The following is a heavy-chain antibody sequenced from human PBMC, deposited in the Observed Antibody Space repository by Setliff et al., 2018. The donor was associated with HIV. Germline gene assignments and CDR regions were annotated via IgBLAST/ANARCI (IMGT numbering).Heavy chain of an antibody. D-gene: IGHD3-22*01. CDR3: ARAAYGYDSSGYFFDY. CDR2: IIPIFGTA. CDR1: GGTFSSYV. J-gene: IGHJ4*02. V-gene: IGHV1-69*05. Sequence: SVKVSCKASGGTFSSYVISWVRQAPGQGLERMGGIIPIFGTANYAQKFQGRVTITTDESTSTVYMELSSLRSEDTAVYYCARAAYGYDSSGYFFDYWGQGTLVTVSS.